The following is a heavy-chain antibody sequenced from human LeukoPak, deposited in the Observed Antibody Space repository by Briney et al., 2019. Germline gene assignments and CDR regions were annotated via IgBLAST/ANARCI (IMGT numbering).Heavy chain of an antibody. D-gene: IGHD3-10*01. CDR2: ISWDGGST. CDR3: ARGDHDY. Sequence: AGGSLRLSCAASGFTFDDYAMHWVRQAPGQGLEWVSLISWDGGSTYYANSVKGRFTISRDNSKNSLYLQMNSLRAEDTALYYCARGDHDYWGQGTLVTVSS. J-gene: IGHJ4*02. V-gene: IGHV3-43D*04. CDR1: GFTFDDYA.